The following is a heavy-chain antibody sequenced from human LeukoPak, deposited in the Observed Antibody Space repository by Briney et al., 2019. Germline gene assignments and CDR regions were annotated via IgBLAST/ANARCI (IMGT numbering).Heavy chain of an antibody. J-gene: IGHJ4*02. CDR1: GFTFSSYE. CDR3: ARGDFDSRTDY. V-gene: IGHV3-48*03. CDR2: ISSSGSTI. Sequence: PGGSLRLSCAASGFTFSSYEMNWVRQAPGKGLDWVSYISSSGSTIYYADSVKGRFTISRDNAKNSLYLQMNSLRAEDTAVYYCARGDFDSRTDYWGQGTLVTVSS. D-gene: IGHD3-22*01.